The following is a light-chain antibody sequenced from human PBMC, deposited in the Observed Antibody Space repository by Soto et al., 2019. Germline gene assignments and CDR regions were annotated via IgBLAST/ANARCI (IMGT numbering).Light chain of an antibody. CDR3: QQCIDSSRT. V-gene: IGKV3-20*01. J-gene: IGKJ1*01. CDR2: GVS. CDR1: QTVNRNY. Sequence: EIILTQSPGTLALSPGDGATLSCRASQTVNRNYLAWYHQRPGQPPRLLIYGVSNRASGVPDRFSGDGSGTEFTVTIGRLDPDDFGVYYCQQCIDSSRTFGQGTRVEVE.